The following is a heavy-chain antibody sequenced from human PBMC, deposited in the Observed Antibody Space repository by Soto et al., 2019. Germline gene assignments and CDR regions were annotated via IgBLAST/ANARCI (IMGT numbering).Heavy chain of an antibody. CDR1: GFTFSSHG. V-gene: IGHV3-30*18. Sequence: QVQLVESGGGVVQPGRSLRLSCAASGFTFSSHGMHWVRQAPGKGLEWVAVISYDGSNKYQADSVKGRFTISRDNSKNTLYLQMNSLRAEDTAVYYCAKDHGYSSFCVDYWGQGTLVTVSS. CDR3: AKDHGYSSFCVDY. CDR2: ISYDGSNK. D-gene: IGHD6-19*01. J-gene: IGHJ4*02.